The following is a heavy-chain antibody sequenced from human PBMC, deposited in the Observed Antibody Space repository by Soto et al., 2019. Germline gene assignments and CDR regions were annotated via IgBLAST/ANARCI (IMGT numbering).Heavy chain of an antibody. J-gene: IGHJ3*01. CDR1: GDTFKNHG. CDR2: IIPVFGTT. Sequence: QERLVQSGAEVKKPGSSVKVSCRASGDTFKNHGISWVRQAPGQGLEWMGSIIPVFGTTNYAQKSRGRLTLPADKVTTTAYMELSGLTSEDTAVYFCARATAEFYYTGPSRAFDVWGQGTLITVSS. V-gene: IGHV1-69*06. D-gene: IGHD5-12*01. CDR3: ARATAEFYYTGPSRAFDV.